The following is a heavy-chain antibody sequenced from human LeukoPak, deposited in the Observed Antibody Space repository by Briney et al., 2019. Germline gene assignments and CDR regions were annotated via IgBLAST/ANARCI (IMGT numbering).Heavy chain of an antibody. CDR2: ISGSGGST. D-gene: IGHD3-16*02. Sequence: GGSLRLSCAASGSTFSSYAMSWVRQAPGKGLEWVSAISGSGGSTYYADSVKGRFTISRDNSKNTLYLQMNSLRAEDTAVYYCATKPINYDYVWGSYRWIFDYWGQGTLVTVSS. J-gene: IGHJ4*02. V-gene: IGHV3-23*01. CDR1: GSTFSSYA. CDR3: ATKPINYDYVWGSYRWIFDY.